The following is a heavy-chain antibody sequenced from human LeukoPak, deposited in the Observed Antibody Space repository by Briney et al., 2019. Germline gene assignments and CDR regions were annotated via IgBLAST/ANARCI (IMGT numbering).Heavy chain of an antibody. CDR3: ARGSYYSDSSGSGVFDY. V-gene: IGHV4-61*03. J-gene: IGHJ4*02. CDR2: IYYTGSS. Sequence: SETLSLTCTVSGDSVRSDSHYWSWIRQPPGKGLEWVGDIYYTGSSNYNPALKSRVTISVDTSKNHFSLKLSSVTAADTAVYFCARGSYYSDSSGSGVFDYWGQGTLVTVSS. D-gene: IGHD3-22*01. CDR1: GDSVRSDSHY.